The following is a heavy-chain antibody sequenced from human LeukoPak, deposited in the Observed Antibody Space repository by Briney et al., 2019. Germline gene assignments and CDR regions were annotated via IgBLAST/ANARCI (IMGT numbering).Heavy chain of an antibody. CDR1: GFPFSNYG. J-gene: IGHJ4*02. Sequence: GGSLRLSCAASGFPFSNYGMHWVRQAPGQGLEWVSSITSSSSYIYYADSVKGRFTISRDNAKNSLYLQMNSLRAEDTAVYYCAREHCATYYDYWGQGTLVTVSS. CDR2: ITSSSSYI. CDR3: AREHCATYYDY. D-gene: IGHD2-21*01. V-gene: IGHV3-21*01.